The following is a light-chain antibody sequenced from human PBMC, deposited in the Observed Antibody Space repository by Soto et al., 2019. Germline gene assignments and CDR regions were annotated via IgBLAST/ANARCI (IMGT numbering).Light chain of an antibody. J-gene: IGKJ1*01. CDR2: KAS. Sequence: DIQMTQSPSTLSASVGDRVTITCRASQSVDTCLAWYQQKPGKAPHLLIYKASSLETAVPSRFSGSGSVTEFTLTISSLQPDDFATYYCQQFYRYPWTFGQETKVEIK. CDR1: QSVDTC. CDR3: QQFYRYPWT. V-gene: IGKV1-5*03.